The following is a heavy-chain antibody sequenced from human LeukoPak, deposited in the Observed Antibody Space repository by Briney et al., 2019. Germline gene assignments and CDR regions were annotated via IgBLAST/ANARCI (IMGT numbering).Heavy chain of an antibody. V-gene: IGHV3-21*01. CDR3: VRDFNTETTAYLQH. CDR2: ISSSSRHR. D-gene: IGHD4-17*01. J-gene: IGHJ1*01. Sequence: GGSLRLSCVASGFTFSTYSMNWVRQAPGKGLEWVSSISSSSRHRYYADSVKGRFTISRDDAKNSVYLQMNSLRAEETAVYYCVRDFNTETTAYLQHWGQGTLVTVSS. CDR1: GFTFSTYS.